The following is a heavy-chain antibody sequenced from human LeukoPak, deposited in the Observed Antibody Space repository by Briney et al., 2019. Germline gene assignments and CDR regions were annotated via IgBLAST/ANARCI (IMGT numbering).Heavy chain of an antibody. V-gene: IGHV3-73*01. CDR2: IRGKANSYAT. Sequence: GGSLRLSCAASGFTFSGSDMNWVRQASGKGLEWVGRIRGKANSYATAYAASVKGRFTISRDDSKNTAYLQMNSLKTENTAVYYCTEPDFDYWGQGTLVTVSS. J-gene: IGHJ4*02. CDR1: GFTFSGSD. CDR3: TEPDFDY.